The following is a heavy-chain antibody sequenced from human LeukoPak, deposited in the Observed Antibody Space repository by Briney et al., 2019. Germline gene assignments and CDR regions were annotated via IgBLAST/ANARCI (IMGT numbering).Heavy chain of an antibody. CDR2: IYPSDSYT. V-gene: IGHV5-10-1*01. CDR3: ARQYSSGQFDS. CDR1: GYSVTSYW. J-gene: IGHJ4*02. Sequence: GESLKISCKGSGYSVTSYWIAWVRQMPGKGLEWMGTIYPSDSYTTYSPSFRGHVTISADKSITTAYLQWSSLKASDTAMYYCARQYSSGQFDSWGQGTLVTVSS. D-gene: IGHD6-19*01.